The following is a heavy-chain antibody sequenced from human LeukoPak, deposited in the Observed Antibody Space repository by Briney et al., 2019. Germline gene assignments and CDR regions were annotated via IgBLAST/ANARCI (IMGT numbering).Heavy chain of an antibody. J-gene: IGHJ4*02. Sequence: PGGSLRLSCAASGFTFSSYAMHWVRQAPGKGLEWVAVISYDGSNKYYADSVKGRFTISRDNSKNTLYLQMNSLRAEDTAVYYCTRGPRHLDSWGQGTLVTVSS. CDR3: TRGPRHLDS. CDR2: ISYDGSNK. D-gene: IGHD6-6*01. CDR1: GFTFSSYA. V-gene: IGHV3-30*04.